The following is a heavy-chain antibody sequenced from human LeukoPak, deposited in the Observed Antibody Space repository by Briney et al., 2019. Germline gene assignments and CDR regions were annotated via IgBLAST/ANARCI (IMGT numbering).Heavy chain of an antibody. Sequence: GGSLRLSCAAPGFSFSSYWMSWVRQAPGKGLEWVANIKKDGSEKNYVDSVKGRFTISRDNAKNSLYLQMNSLRAEDTAVYFCARDGAARGSGSFGDWGQGTLVTVSS. J-gene: IGHJ4*02. CDR1: GFSFSSYW. V-gene: IGHV3-7*01. D-gene: IGHD3-10*01. CDR2: IKKDGSEK. CDR3: ARDGAARGSGSFGD.